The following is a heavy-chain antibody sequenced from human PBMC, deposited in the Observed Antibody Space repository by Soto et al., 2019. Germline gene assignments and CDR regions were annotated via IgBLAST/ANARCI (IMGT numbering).Heavy chain of an antibody. CDR3: ARDAYIRGYYQFDY. CDR2: IHFDGSTT. J-gene: IGHJ4*02. Sequence: EVQLVESGGGLVQPGGSLRLSCAASGFTFSSYWMHWVRQVPGKGLVWVSRIHFDGSTTHYADSVKGRFTISRDNAKKTLSLQMNSLRAEDTAVYYCARDAYIRGYYQFDYWGQGTLVTVSS. V-gene: IGHV3-74*01. CDR1: GFTFSSYW. D-gene: IGHD6-25*01.